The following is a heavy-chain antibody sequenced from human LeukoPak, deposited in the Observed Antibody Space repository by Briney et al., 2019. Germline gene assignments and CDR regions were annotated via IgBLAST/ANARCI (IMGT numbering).Heavy chain of an antibody. CDR2: IRYDGSNK. D-gene: IGHD3-9*01. V-gene: IGHV3-30*02. CDR1: GFTFSSYG. CDR3: AKDGHFDWLSNGSFDY. Sequence: QPGGSLRLSCAASGFTFSSYGMHWVRQAPGKGLEWVAFIRYDGSNKYYADSVKGRFTISRDNSKNTLYLQMNSLRAEDTAVYYCAKDGHFDWLSNGSFDYWGQGTLVTVSS. J-gene: IGHJ4*02.